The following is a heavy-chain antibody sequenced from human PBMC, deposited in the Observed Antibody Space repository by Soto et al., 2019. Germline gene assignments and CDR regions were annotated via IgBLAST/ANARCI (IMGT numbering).Heavy chain of an antibody. CDR3: ARDTNYYGSGVNYYGMDV. Sequence: QVQLVESGGGVVQPGRSLRLSCAASGFTFTSYGMQWVRQAPGKGLEWAAVIWYDGRNKYYADSVKGRFTISRDNSKNTLYLQMNSLRAEDTAVYYCARDTNYYGSGVNYYGMDVWGQGTTVTVSS. D-gene: IGHD3-10*01. CDR2: IWYDGRNK. V-gene: IGHV3-33*01. J-gene: IGHJ6*02. CDR1: GFTFTSYG.